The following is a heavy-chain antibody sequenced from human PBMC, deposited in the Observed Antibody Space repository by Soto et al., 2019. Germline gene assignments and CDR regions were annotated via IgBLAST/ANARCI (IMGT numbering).Heavy chain of an antibody. CDR3: SREGYYYGSGSEYNWFDP. Sequence: QVQLVQSGAEVKQPGASVKVSCKASGYTFTSYGISWVRQAPGQGLEWMGWISAYNGNTNYAQKLQGRVTMTTDTSTSTAYMELRSLRSDDTAVYYCSREGYYYGSGSEYNWFDPWGQGTLVTVSS. D-gene: IGHD3-10*01. CDR2: ISAYNGNT. J-gene: IGHJ5*02. V-gene: IGHV1-18*01. CDR1: GYTFTSYG.